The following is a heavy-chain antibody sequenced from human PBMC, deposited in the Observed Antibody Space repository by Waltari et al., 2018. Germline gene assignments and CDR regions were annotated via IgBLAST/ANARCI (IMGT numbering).Heavy chain of an antibody. J-gene: IGHJ4*02. Sequence: QVHLQESGPGLVKPSGTLSLTCTVPGDSISNNFFWSWVRQSPGKGLEWVGQVHQSGRSNYNPSLESRVTVSMDTSKNQFSLRVTSVTAADTAIYYCASDRGRGLYLDSWGQGTLVTVSP. CDR3: ASDRGRGLYLDS. CDR1: GDSISNNFF. CDR2: VHQSGRS. D-gene: IGHD2-15*01. V-gene: IGHV4-4*02.